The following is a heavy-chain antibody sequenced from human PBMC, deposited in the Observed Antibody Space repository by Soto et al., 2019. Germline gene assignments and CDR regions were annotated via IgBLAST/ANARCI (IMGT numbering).Heavy chain of an antibody. CDR2: TYYRSKWYN. CDR1: GDSVSSNSAA. CDR3: ATQWFGELLSTTAGYAFEI. D-gene: IGHD3-10*01. J-gene: IGHJ3*02. Sequence: SQTLSLTCAISGDSVSSNSAAWNWIRQSPSRGLEWLGRTYYRSKWYNDYAVSVKSRITINPDTSKNQFSLQLNSVTPEDTAVYYCATQWFGELLSTTAGYAFEIWGQGTMVTVSS. V-gene: IGHV6-1*01.